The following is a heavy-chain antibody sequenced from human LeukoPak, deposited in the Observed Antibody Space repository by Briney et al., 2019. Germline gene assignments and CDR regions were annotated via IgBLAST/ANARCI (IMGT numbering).Heavy chain of an antibody. CDR2: IKQDGSEK. J-gene: IGHJ5*02. V-gene: IGHV3-7*01. Sequence: GGSLRLSCAASGFPFSSYWMSWVRQAPGKGLEWVANIKQDGSEKYYVDSVKGRITISRDNPKNSLYLQMNSLSAEDTAVYYWASLQLTDWFDPWGQGTLVTVSS. CDR3: ASLQLTDWFDP. CDR1: GFPFSSYW. D-gene: IGHD1-1*01.